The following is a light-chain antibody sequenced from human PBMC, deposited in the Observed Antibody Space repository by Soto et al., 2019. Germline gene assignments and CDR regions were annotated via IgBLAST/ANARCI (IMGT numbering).Light chain of an antibody. J-gene: IGKJ3*01. CDR2: GAS. V-gene: IGKV3-20*01. CDR1: QSVSSSY. Sequence: EIVLTQSPGTLSLSPGERATLSCRASQSVSSSYLAWYQQKPGQAPRLLIYGASSRATGIPDRFNGSGSGTDFTLTISRLEPEDFAVYYCQQYGGSFRVFGPGTKVDIK. CDR3: QQYGGSFRV.